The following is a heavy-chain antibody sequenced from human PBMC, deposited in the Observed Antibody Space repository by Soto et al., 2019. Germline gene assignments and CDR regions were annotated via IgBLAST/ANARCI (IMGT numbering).Heavy chain of an antibody. J-gene: IGHJ4*02. CDR3: ARVKRSHSGDSGLVY. V-gene: IGHV3-13*01. D-gene: IGHD5-12*01. Sequence: EVQLVEAGGGLVQPGGSPRLSCAASGFTFSSYDMHWVRQATGKGLEWVSAIGTAGDTYYPGSVKGRFTISRENAKNSLYLQMNSLRAGDTAVYYCARVKRSHSGDSGLVYWGEGTLVTVSS. CDR1: GFTFSSYD. CDR2: IGTAGDT.